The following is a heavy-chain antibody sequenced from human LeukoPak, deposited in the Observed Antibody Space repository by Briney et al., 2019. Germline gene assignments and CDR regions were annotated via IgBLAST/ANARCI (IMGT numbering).Heavy chain of an antibody. CDR2: IRGSGDTT. Sequence: GGALRLSCAASGFTFRNYAMSWVRQAPGKGLEWVSPIRGSGDTTYLADSVKGRFTISRDKSKNTLYLQMNSLRAEDTAVYYCAKGLTGQQWQLGGYWGQGTLVTVSS. J-gene: IGHJ4*02. CDR1: GFTFRNYA. D-gene: IGHD6-19*01. CDR3: AKGLTGQQWQLGGY. V-gene: IGHV3-23*01.